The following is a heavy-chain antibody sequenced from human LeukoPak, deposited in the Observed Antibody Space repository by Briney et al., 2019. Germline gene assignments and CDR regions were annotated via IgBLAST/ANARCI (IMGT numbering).Heavy chain of an antibody. V-gene: IGHV3-23*01. CDR1: GFTFSNYA. J-gene: IGHJ4*02. CDR2: ISGSGGST. Sequence: GGSLRLSCAASGFTFSNYAMSWVRQAPGKGLEWVSGISGSGGSTYYADSVKGRFTISRDNSKNTLYLQMNSLRAEDTAVYYCAKDRVDCSNVLCAFDYWGQGTLVTVSS. CDR3: AKDRVDCSNVLCAFDY. D-gene: IGHD2-8*01.